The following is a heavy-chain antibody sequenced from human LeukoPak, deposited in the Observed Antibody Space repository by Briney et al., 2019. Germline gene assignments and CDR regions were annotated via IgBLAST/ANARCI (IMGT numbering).Heavy chain of an antibody. J-gene: IGHJ4*02. V-gene: IGHV3-9*03. CDR3: AKDELPAG. CDR1: GFTFDDYA. D-gene: IGHD1-26*01. Sequence: GGSLRLSCAASGFTFDDYAMHWVRQAPGKRLEWVSGISWNSGSIGYADSVKGRFTISRDNAKNSLYLQMNSLRAEDMALYYCAKDELPAGWGQGTLVTVSS. CDR2: ISWNSGSI.